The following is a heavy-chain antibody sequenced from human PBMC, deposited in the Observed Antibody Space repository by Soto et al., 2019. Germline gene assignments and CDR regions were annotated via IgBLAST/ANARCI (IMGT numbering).Heavy chain of an antibody. Sequence: SGGSLRLSCAASGFTFSRFAMHWVRQAPGKGLEWVAAMSFDGNSKYFADSVKGRFTISRDNSKNTLSLQMNSLGADDSAVYYCARGRSVIDHDDFEYWGQGTLVTVSS. D-gene: IGHD2-21*01. V-gene: IGHV3-30-3*01. CDR1: GFTFSRFA. J-gene: IGHJ4*02. CDR2: MSFDGNSK. CDR3: ARGRSVIDHDDFEY.